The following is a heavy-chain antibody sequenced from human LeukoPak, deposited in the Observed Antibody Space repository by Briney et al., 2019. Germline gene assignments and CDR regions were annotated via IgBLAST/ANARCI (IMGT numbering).Heavy chain of an antibody. D-gene: IGHD6-19*01. CDR1: GYTFTTYG. CDR2: ISTYSGNT. CDR3: ARAEQWLPRGVDY. J-gene: IGHJ4*02. Sequence: GASVKVSCKASGYTFTTYGISWVRQAPGQGLEWMGWISTYSGNTNYAQKLQGRLTMTTDTSTSTAYMELRSLRSDDTAVYYCARAEQWLPRGVDYWGQGTLVTVSS. V-gene: IGHV1-18*04.